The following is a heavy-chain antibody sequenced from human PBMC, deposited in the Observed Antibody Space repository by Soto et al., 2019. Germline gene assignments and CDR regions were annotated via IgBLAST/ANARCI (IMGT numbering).Heavy chain of an antibody. D-gene: IGHD3-3*01. CDR3: ARAIFGVVIISDY. CDR2: IYYSGST. Sequence: SETLSLTCTVSGDSISSSSYYWGWIRQPPGKGLEWIGSIYYSGSTYYNPSLKSRVTISVDTSKNQFSLKLSSVTAADTAVYYCARAIFGVVIISDYWGQGTLVTVSS. J-gene: IGHJ4*02. V-gene: IGHV4-39*01. CDR1: GDSISSSSYY.